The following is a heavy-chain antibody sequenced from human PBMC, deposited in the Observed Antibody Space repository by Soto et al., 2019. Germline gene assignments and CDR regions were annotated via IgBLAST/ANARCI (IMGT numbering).Heavy chain of an antibody. J-gene: IGHJ6*03. Sequence: SGPTLVKPTPTLTLTCTFSGFSLSTSGVGVGWIRQPPGKALEWLALIYWDDDKRYSPSLKSRLTITKDTSKNQVVLKMTNMDPVDTATYYCAHRRSGYDRPTAYYYYYYMDVWGKGTTVTVSS. D-gene: IGHD5-12*01. CDR1: GFSLSTSGVG. V-gene: IGHV2-5*02. CDR2: IYWDDDK. CDR3: AHRRSGYDRPTAYYYYYYMDV.